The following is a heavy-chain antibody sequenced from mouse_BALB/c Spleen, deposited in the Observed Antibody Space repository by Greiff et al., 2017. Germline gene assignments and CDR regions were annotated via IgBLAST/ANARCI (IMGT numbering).Heavy chain of an antibody. D-gene: IGHD1-2*01. CDR1: GFTFSSYT. CDR2: ISSGGGNT. CDR3: ARQYYGPFAY. J-gene: IGHJ3*01. V-gene: IGHV5-9*03. Sequence: EVKLMESGGGLVKPGGSLKLSCAASGFTFSSYTMSWVRQTPEKRLEWVATISSGGGNTYYPDSVKGRFTISRDNAKNNLYLQMSSLRSEDTALYYCARQYYGPFAYWGQGTLVTVSA.